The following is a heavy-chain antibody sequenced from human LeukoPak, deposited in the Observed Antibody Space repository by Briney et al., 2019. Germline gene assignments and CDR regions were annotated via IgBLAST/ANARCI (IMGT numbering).Heavy chain of an antibody. V-gene: IGHV3-23*01. CDR1: GFTFSTYF. J-gene: IGHJ4*02. CDR3: AKGGTAVLVDDY. D-gene: IGHD2-15*01. Sequence: PGGSLRFSCAGSGFTFSTYFMSWVRQAPGKGLEWVSTVSGSGGNTYYADSVKGRFAISRDNSRNTEYLQMNSLRVEDTAVYYCAKGGTAVLVDDYWGQGTLVTVSS. CDR2: VSGSGGNT.